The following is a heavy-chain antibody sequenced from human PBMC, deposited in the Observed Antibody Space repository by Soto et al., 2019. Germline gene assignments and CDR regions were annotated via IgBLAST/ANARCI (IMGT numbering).Heavy chain of an antibody. CDR3: ARSISTKYCSSTSCYGYYYYGMDV. CDR2: IIPIFGTA. V-gene: IGHV1-69*13. Sequence: EASVKVSCKASGGTFSSYAISWVRQAPGQGLEWMGGIIPIFGTANYAQKFQGRVTITADESTSTAYMELSSLRSEDTAVYYCARSISTKYCSSTSCYGYYYYGMDVWGQGTTVTVSS. J-gene: IGHJ6*02. D-gene: IGHD2-2*01. CDR1: GGTFSSYA.